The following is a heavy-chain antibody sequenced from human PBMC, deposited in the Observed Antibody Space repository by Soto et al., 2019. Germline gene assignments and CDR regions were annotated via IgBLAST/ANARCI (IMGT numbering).Heavy chain of an antibody. V-gene: IGHV3-9*01. D-gene: IGHD2-2*01. CDR3: AKGCTYQLLCRAFDI. Sequence: PGGSLRLSCAASGFTFDDYAMHWVRQAPGKGLEWVSGISWNSGSIGYADSVKGRFTISRDNAKNSLYLQMNSLRAEDTALYYCAKGCTYQLLCRAFDIWGQGTMVTVSS. CDR2: ISWNSGSI. CDR1: GFTFDDYA. J-gene: IGHJ3*02.